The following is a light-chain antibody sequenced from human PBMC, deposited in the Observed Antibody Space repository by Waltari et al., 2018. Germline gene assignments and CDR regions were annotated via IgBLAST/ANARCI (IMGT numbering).Light chain of an antibody. CDR1: STDIGSYNY. J-gene: IGLJ2*01. CDR2: DVT. V-gene: IGLV2-14*03. Sequence: QSALTQPASVSGSPGPSTTISSTGTSTDIGSYNYAPWSQQQPGKAPKLIIYDVTNRPSGVSNRFSGSKSGNTASLTISGLQAEDEADYYCSSYMDTTTLELFGGGTSLTVL. CDR3: SSYMDTTTLEL.